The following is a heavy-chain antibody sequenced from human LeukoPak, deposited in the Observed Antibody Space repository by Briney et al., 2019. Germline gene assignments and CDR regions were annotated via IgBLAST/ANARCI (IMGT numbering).Heavy chain of an antibody. CDR2: ISWNSGSI. CDR3: AKSLRFLEWLFPHDAFDI. V-gene: IGHV3-9*01. D-gene: IGHD3-3*01. Sequence: GGSLRLSCAASGFTFDDYAMHWVRQAPGKGLEWVSGISWNSGSIGYADSVKGRFTISRDNAKDSPYLQMNSLRAEDTALYYCAKSLRFLEWLFPHDAFDIWGQGTMVTVSS. CDR1: GFTFDDYA. J-gene: IGHJ3*02.